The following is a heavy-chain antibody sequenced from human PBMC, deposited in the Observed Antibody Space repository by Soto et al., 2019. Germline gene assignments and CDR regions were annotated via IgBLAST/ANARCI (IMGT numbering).Heavy chain of an antibody. CDR2: INPRSGGT. CDR1: GYSFTCYY. CDR3: ARDYRGHTLGYSPHLDC. D-gene: IGHD5-18*01. J-gene: IGHJ4*02. Sequence: SVKVSCKASGYSFTCYYINWVQQAPKEGPAWMGWINPRSGGTDIAQKFQGRVTMTRDTSISTVYMELISLTLDDTAVYYCARDYRGHTLGYSPHLDCWGQGALVTVSS. V-gene: IGHV1-2*02.